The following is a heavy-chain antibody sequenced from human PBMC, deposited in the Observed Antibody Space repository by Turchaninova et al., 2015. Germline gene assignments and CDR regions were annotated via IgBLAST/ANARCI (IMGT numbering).Heavy chain of an antibody. J-gene: IGHJ2*01. D-gene: IGHD2-8*01. Sequence: QVQLQASGPGLVKPSETLSLTCTVSGGSVGSYYLTWNRQPPGKGLEWIGYTYYSGRTNYNPSLRSRVTISIDTSQNHFSLKLSSLTAADAAVYYCARADGVWYFDLWGRGTLVTVSS. CDR3: ARADGVWYFDL. CDR2: TYYSGRT. V-gene: IGHV4-59*02. CDR1: GGSVGSYY.